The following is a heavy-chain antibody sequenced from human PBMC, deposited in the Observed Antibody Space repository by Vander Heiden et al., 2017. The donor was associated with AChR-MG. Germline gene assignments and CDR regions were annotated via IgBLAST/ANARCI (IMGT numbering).Heavy chain of an antibody. V-gene: IGHV3-43*01. CDR3: AGGEAEHANFLDY. CDR2: INCGGGST. D-gene: IGHD1-1*01. J-gene: IGHJ4*02. Sequence: EVHRVESGGFVVQPGGSLRLTCAVSGFTFGGHTMTWVRQTPGKGLEWVSLINCGGGSTYYTDSVKGRFTISRDNNKNSLFLQMTSLAAEDTGLYFCAGGEAEHANFLDYWGQGTLVTVSA. CDR1: GFTFGGHT.